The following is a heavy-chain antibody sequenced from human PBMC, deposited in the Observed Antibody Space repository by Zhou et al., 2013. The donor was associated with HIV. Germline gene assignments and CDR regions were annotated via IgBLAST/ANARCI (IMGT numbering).Heavy chain of an antibody. CDR1: GYTFTSYA. CDR3: VRDLLNIVMVPAVPFLDY. V-gene: IGHV1-18*01. Sequence: QVQLLQSGSEMKKPGASVKVSCKTSGYTFTSYAISWVRQAPGQGLEWMGWISTYNGNTNYARKLQGRVSMTTDTSTSTAYMEMRSLRSDDTAVYYCVRDLLNIVMVPAVPFLDYWGEGTLVTVS. D-gene: IGHD2-21*02. CDR2: ISTYNGNT. J-gene: IGHJ4*02.